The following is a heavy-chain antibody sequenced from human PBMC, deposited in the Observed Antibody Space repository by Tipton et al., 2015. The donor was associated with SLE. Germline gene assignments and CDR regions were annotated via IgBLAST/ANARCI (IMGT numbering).Heavy chain of an antibody. Sequence: TLSLTCTVSGGSISSSSYYWGWIRQPPGKGLEWIGSIYYSGSTNYNPSLKSRVTISVDTSKNQFSLKLSSVTAADTAVYYCARRATYYYDSSGYYAFYYFDYWGQGTLVTVSS. D-gene: IGHD3-22*01. J-gene: IGHJ4*02. CDR3: ARRATYYYDSSGYYAFYYFDY. V-gene: IGHV4-39*07. CDR1: GGSISSSSYY. CDR2: IYYSGST.